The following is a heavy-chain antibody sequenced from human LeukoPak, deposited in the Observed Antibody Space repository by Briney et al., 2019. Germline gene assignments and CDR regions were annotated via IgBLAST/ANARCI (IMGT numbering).Heavy chain of an antibody. CDR3: ARDFLGKGDY. J-gene: IGHJ4*02. CDR1: GFTFSSYW. Sequence: GGSLRLSCVASGFTFSSYWMHWVRQAPGKGLVWVARINHDGDSANYADFVKGRFTISRDNAKNSLYLQMNSLRAEDTAVYYCARDFLGKGDYWGQGTLVTVSS. D-gene: IGHD7-27*01. CDR2: INHDGDSA. V-gene: IGHV3-74*01.